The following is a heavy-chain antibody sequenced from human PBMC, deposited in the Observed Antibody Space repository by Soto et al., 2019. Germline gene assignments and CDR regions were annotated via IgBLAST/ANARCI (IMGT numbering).Heavy chain of an antibody. V-gene: IGHV4-59*01. CDR1: GGSIGSYY. CDR2: IYYSGSA. J-gene: IGHJ6*02. Sequence: QVQLQESGPGLVKPSETLSLTCTVSGGSIGSYYWSWIRQPPGKGLEWIGYIYYSGSANYNPSLKSRVTISVDTSTNQFSLKLSSVTAADTAVSYCARDQGVVVVPVAKEAYYYYGMDVWGQGTTVTVSS. D-gene: IGHD2-2*01. CDR3: ARDQGVVVVPVAKEAYYYYGMDV.